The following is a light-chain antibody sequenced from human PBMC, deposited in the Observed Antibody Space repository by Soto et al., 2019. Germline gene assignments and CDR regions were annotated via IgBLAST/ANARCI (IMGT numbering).Light chain of an antibody. CDR3: QQNFSTLPLS. Sequence: DIVMTQSPDSLPLSLGERATINCKSSQSLLYRSNNKKYLAWYQQKRGQPPKLLVYWASTRQPGVPDRFNGSGSGTDFTLTNNRLQAEDVAVYYCQQNFSTLPLSFGGGTKVQIK. CDR1: QSLLYRSNNKKY. J-gene: IGKJ4*01. CDR2: WAS. V-gene: IGKV4-1*01.